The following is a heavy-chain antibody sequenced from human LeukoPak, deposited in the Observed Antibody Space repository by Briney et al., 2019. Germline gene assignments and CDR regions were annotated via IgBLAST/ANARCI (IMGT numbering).Heavy chain of an antibody. D-gene: IGHD1-14*01. CDR2: IYHSGST. J-gene: IGHJ4*02. CDR1: GHSISTNNF. CDR3: ARGKPGPDY. V-gene: IGHV4-38-2*02. Sequence: ETLSLTCSVSGHSISTNNFWAWIRQPPGKGLEWIGNIYHSGSTYYNPSLKSRVTISVDTSKNQFSLKLSSVTAADTAVYYCARGKPGPDYWGQGTLVTVSS.